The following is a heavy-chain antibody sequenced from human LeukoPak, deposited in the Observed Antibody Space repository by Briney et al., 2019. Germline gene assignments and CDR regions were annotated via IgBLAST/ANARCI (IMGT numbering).Heavy chain of an antibody. Sequence: GGSLRLSCAASGFTFSSYAMTWVRQAPGKGLEWVSAISASGGSTYYADSVKGRFTISRDNSKNTLYLQMNSLRAEDTAVYYCAKGWDVDTAIDYWGQGTLVTVSS. CDR2: ISASGGST. CDR1: GFTFSSYA. J-gene: IGHJ4*02. CDR3: AKGWDVDTAIDY. V-gene: IGHV3-23*01. D-gene: IGHD5-18*01.